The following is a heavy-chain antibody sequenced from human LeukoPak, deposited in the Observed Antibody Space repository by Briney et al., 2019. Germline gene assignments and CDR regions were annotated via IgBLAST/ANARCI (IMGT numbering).Heavy chain of an antibody. Sequence: ASVKVSCKASGYTFISYYIHWVRQAPGQGLEWMGWINPNSGGTNYAQNFQDRVTMTRDTSISTAYMELNRLKSDDTAVYYCARNIRSAGSSLMTTPNWGQGTLVTVSS. CDR2: INPNSGGT. D-gene: IGHD6-6*01. V-gene: IGHV1-2*02. CDR3: ARNIRSAGSSLMTTPN. CDR1: GYTFISYY. J-gene: IGHJ4*02.